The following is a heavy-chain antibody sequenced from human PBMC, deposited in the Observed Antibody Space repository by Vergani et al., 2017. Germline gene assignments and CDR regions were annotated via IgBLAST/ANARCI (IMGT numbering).Heavy chain of an antibody. Sequence: EVQLLESGGGLVQPGGSLRLSCAASGFTFSSYSMNWVRQAPGKGLEWVSYISSSSSTIYYADSVKGRFTISRDNAKNSLYLQMNSLRAEDTAVYYCARAIKGDSGSYYYYYMDVWGKGTTVTVSS. CDR2: ISSSSSTI. V-gene: IGHV3-48*04. J-gene: IGHJ6*03. CDR3: ARAIKGDSGSYYYYYMDV. CDR1: GFTFSSYS. D-gene: IGHD1-26*01.